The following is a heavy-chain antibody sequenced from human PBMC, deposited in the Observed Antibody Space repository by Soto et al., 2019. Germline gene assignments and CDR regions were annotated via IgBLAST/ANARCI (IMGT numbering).Heavy chain of an antibody. Sequence: GGSLRLSCAASGFTFSSYSMNWVRQAPGKGLEWVSSISSSSSYIYYADSVKGRFTISRDNAKNSLYLQMNSLRAEDTAVYYCARDRVFGGRFVEWTAHYYGMDVWGQGTTVTV. D-gene: IGHD3-3*01. CDR2: ISSSSSYI. J-gene: IGHJ6*02. CDR3: ARDRVFGGRFVEWTAHYYGMDV. V-gene: IGHV3-21*01. CDR1: GFTFSSYS.